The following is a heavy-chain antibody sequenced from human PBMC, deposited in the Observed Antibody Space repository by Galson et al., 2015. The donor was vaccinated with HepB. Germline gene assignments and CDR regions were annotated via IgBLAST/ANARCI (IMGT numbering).Heavy chain of an antibody. V-gene: IGHV3-23*01. CDR3: AKWRLSERWFDP. CDR2: CGSGNIK. Sequence: SLRLSCAASGFTFSDFAMVWVRQAPGVGLGWVSTCGSGNIKYYADSVKGRFTISRDNSRNTLYLQMNSLRAEDTAVYYCAKWRLSERWFDPWGQGTLITVSS. J-gene: IGHJ5*02. CDR1: GFTFSDFA. D-gene: IGHD1-1*01.